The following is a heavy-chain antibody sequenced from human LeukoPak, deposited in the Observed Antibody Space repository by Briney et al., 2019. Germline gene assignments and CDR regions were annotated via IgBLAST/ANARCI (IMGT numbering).Heavy chain of an antibody. D-gene: IGHD3-22*01. J-gene: IGHJ4*02. Sequence: GGSLRLSCAASGFTFSSCAMSWVRQAPGKGVEWGSGISVNAVSTYYADSVKGRFTISRDNSKNTLYLQMDSRRAEDTTVYYCAKGGSYYDSSAYFFRFDYWGQGTLVTVSS. CDR3: AKGGSYYDSSAYFFRFDY. CDR2: ISVNAVST. V-gene: IGHV3-23*01. CDR1: GFTFSSCA.